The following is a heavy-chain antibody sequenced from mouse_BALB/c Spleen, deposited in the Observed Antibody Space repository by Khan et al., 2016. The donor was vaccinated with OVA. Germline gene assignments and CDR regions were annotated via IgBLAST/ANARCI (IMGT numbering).Heavy chain of an antibody. J-gene: IGHJ3*01. V-gene: IGHV1-18*01. CDR3: TRGGFGGFAY. CDR2: ITPNNGGT. Sequence: VRLQQSGPEVVKPGTSVKIPCKASGYTFTDYNVDWVKQSHGKSLEWIGDITPNNGGTISNQKFKGKATLTVDKSSSTAYMELRSLTSEDTAVYYCTRGGFGGFAYWGQGTLVTVSA. CDR1: GYTFTDYN.